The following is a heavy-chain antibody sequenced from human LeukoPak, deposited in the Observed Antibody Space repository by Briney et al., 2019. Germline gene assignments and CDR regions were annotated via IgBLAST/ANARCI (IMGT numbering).Heavy chain of an antibody. J-gene: IGHJ4*02. CDR2: IYHSGST. CDR3: ARGPGYSGPRYFDY. CDR1: GGSISSGGYS. Sequence: SETLSLTCAVSGGSISSGGYSWSWIRQPPGTGLEWIGYIYHSGSTYYNPSLKSRVTISVDRSKNQFSLKLSSVTAADTAVYYCARGPGYSGPRYFDYWGQGTLVTVSS. D-gene: IGHD5-12*01. V-gene: IGHV4-30-2*01.